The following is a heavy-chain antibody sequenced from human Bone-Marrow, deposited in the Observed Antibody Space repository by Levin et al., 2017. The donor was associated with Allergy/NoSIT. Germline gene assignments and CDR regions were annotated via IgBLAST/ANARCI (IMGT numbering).Heavy chain of an antibody. J-gene: IGHJ5*02. V-gene: IGHV1-69*06. Sequence: KISCKASGGTFSSYAISWVRQAPGQGLEWMGGIIPIFGTANYAQKFQGRVTITADKSTSTAYMELSSLRSEDTAVYYCARGRERGGPAAAKIWFDPWGQGTLVTVSS. CDR3: ARGRERGGPAAAKIWFDP. CDR1: GGTFSSYA. D-gene: IGHD6-13*01. CDR2: IIPIFGTA.